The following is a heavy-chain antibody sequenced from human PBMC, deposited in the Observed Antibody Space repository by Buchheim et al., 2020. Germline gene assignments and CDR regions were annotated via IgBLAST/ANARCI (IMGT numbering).Heavy chain of an antibody. CDR3: ARELRTTDY. CDR1: EFTFSTYG. CDR2: ISYDGSNK. D-gene: IGHD1-14*01. J-gene: IGHJ4*02. Sequence: QVQLVESGGGVVQPGGSLRLSCAASEFTFSTYGIHWVRQAPGKGLEWVAVISYDGSNKYYADSVKGRFTISRDNSENTLYLQMDSLRVEDTAVYYCARELRTTDYWGQGTL. V-gene: IGHV3-30*03.